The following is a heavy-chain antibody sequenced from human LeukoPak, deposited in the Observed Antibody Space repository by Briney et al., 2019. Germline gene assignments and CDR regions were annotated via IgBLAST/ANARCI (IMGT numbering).Heavy chain of an antibody. CDR2: IYYSGIT. Sequence: SETLSLTCTVSGGSISGSSYYWGWIRQPPGKGLEWIGSIYYSGITYYNPSLKSRVTISLDTSKNQFSLKLSSVTAADTAVYYCAGLGYCTKGVCYTGVDDAFNIWGQGTRVTVSS. D-gene: IGHD2-8*01. CDR1: GGSISGSSYY. CDR3: AGLGYCTKGVCYTGVDDAFNI. J-gene: IGHJ3*02. V-gene: IGHV4-39*01.